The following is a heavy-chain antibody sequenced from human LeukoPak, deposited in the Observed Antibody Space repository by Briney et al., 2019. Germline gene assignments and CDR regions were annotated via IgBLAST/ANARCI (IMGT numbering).Heavy chain of an antibody. CDR2: IYYSGST. Sequence: SETLSLTCTVSGGSLSINYWSWIRQPPGKGLEWIGYIYYSGSTSYNPSLNSRLTISVDTSKNQLSLKLNSVTAADTAVYYCARGGWSLDYWGQGTLATVSS. V-gene: IGHV4-59*01. D-gene: IGHD2-15*01. CDR1: GGSLSINY. CDR3: ARGGWSLDY. J-gene: IGHJ4*02.